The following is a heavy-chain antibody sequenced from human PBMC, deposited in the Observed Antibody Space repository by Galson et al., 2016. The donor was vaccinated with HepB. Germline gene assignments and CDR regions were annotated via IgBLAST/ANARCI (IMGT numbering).Heavy chain of an antibody. CDR1: GYRLSELS. CDR2: FDPEHGET. J-gene: IGHJ2*01. Sequence: CKVSGYRLSELSMHWVRQAPGKGLEWMGGFDPEHGETIFTQKFQGRVTVTEDTSTDTAYMDLSSLRSDDTAVYYCAAYYYVWHFDLWGRGTLVTVSS. CDR3: AAYYYVWHFDL. D-gene: IGHD3-16*01. V-gene: IGHV1-24*01.